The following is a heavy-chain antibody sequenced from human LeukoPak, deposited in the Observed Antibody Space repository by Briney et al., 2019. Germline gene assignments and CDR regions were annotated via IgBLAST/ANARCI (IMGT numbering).Heavy chain of an antibody. CDR1: GFTFSSYS. Sequence: GGSLRLSCAASGFTFSSYSMNWVRQAPGKGLEWVSSISSSSSYIYYADSVKGRFTISRDNAKNSLYLQMNSLRAGDTAVYYCARVLFYYGSGSYYDAFDIWGQGTMVTVSS. V-gene: IGHV3-21*01. CDR3: ARVLFYYGSGSYYDAFDI. CDR2: ISSSSSYI. D-gene: IGHD3-10*01. J-gene: IGHJ3*02.